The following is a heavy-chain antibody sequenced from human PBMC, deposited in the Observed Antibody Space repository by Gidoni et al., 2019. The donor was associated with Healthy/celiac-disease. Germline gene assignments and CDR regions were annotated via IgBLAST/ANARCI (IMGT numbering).Heavy chain of an antibody. Sequence: QVQLVQSGAAVKKPGSSVKFSCQASVGTFSSYAISWVRQAPGQGLEWMGGIIPIFGTANYAQKFQGRVTITADESTSTAYMELSSRRSEDTAVYYCARGGSGGNSYFDLWGRGTLVTVSS. V-gene: IGHV1-69*01. CDR2: IIPIFGTA. D-gene: IGHD2-15*01. CDR3: ARGGSGGNSYFDL. CDR1: VGTFSSYA. J-gene: IGHJ2*01.